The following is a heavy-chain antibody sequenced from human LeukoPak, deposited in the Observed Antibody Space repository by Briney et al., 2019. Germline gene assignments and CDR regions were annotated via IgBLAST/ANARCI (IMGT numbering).Heavy chain of an antibody. CDR1: GDSISSYY. CDR2: IYYSGST. D-gene: IGHD2-21*02. J-gene: IGHJ5*01. CDR3: ARGGAGNCGGDCCLNWFDS. V-gene: IGHV4-59*01. Sequence: PSETLSLTCTVSGDSISSYYWSWIRQPPGKGLEWIGYIYYSGSTKYNPSLKSRVTISVDTSKNQFSLKLNSVTAADTAVYYCARGGAGNCGGDCCLNWFDSWGQGTLVTVSA.